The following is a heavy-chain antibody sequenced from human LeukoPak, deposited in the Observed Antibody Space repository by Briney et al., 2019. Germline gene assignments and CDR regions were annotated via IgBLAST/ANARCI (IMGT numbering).Heavy chain of an antibody. Sequence: SETLSLTCAVYGGSFSGYYWSWIRQPPGKGLEWIGEINHSGSTNYNPSLKSRVTISVDTSKNQFSLKLSSVTAADTAVYYCARDDSGSYGYWGQGTLVTVSS. D-gene: IGHD1-26*01. CDR2: INHSGST. V-gene: IGHV4-34*01. CDR3: ARDDSGSYGY. J-gene: IGHJ4*02. CDR1: GGSFSGYY.